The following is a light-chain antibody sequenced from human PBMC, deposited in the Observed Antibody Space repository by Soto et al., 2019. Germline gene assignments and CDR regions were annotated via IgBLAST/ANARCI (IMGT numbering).Light chain of an antibody. CDR2: AAS. CDR3: QKYTSAPFT. Sequence: DIQMTQSPSSLSASVGDRVTITCRARQGISNYLAWYQQKPGKVPKVLMYAASTLQSGVPSRFSGTGSGTDFTLTISSLQPEDVATYYCQKYTSAPFTFGPGTKVDIK. J-gene: IGKJ3*01. V-gene: IGKV1-27*01. CDR1: QGISNY.